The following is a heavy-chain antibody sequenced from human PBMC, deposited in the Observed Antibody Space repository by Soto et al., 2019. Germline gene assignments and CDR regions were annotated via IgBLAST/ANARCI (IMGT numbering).Heavy chain of an antibody. CDR3: AREHRATDYYYYYGMDV. J-gene: IGHJ6*02. CDR2: ISSSSSYI. V-gene: IGHV3-21*01. CDR1: GFTFSSYS. Sequence: GGSLRLSCAASGFTFSSYSMNWVRQAPGKGLEWVSSISSSSSYIYYADSVKGRFTISRDNAKNSLYLQMNSLRAEDTAVYYCAREHRATDYYYYYGMDVWGQGTTVTVSS.